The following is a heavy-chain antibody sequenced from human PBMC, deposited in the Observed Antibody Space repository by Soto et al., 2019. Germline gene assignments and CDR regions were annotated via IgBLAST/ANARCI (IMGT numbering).Heavy chain of an antibody. CDR3: ARRAYSTGWDNWLDP. D-gene: IGHD6-19*01. CDR1: GASIAGSSY. Sequence: SETLSLTCSVSGASIAGSSYWSCIRQPAGKGLEWIGLFSLSGTTNYSPSLRSRVTMSADVSKNQFPLKLTYLPAADRAVYFCARRAYSTGWDNWLDPWGQGMLVTVSS. V-gene: IGHV4-4*07. CDR2: FSLSGTT. J-gene: IGHJ5*02.